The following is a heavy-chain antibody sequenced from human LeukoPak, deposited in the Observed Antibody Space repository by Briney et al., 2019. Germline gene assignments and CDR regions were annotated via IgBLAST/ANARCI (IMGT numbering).Heavy chain of an antibody. CDR1: GYTFTGYY. CDR3: ARDWQWLVPRRNAFDI. V-gene: IGHV1-2*02. CDR2: TNPNSGGT. D-gene: IGHD6-19*01. Sequence: ASVKVSCKASGYTFTGYYMHWVRQAPGQGLEWMGWTNPNSGGTNYAQKFQGRVTMTRDTSISTAYMELSRLRSDDTAVYYCARDWQWLVPRRNAFDIWGQGTMVTVSS. J-gene: IGHJ3*02.